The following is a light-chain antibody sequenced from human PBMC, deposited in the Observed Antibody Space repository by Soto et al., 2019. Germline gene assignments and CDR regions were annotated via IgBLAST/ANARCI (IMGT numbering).Light chain of an antibody. CDR3: QSYDGSLSGPVV. J-gene: IGLJ2*01. Sequence: QSVLTQPPSVSGAPGQRVTISCTGTRSNIGAGFDVHWYQQLPGTAPKLLIYDNNNRPSGVPDRFSGSKSGTSASLAITGLQAEDAADDYCQSYDGSLSGPVVFGGGTKLTVL. CDR1: RSNIGAGFD. V-gene: IGLV1-40*01. CDR2: DNN.